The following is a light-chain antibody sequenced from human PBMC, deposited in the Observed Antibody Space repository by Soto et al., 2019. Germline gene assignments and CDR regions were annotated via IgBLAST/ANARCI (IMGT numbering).Light chain of an antibody. J-gene: IGKJ1*01. CDR1: QSVSSNL. CDR3: QQYDISPWT. V-gene: IGKV3-20*01. Sequence: EIVLTQSPATLSLSPGERATLSCRASQSVSSNLLAWYQHKPGQAPRLLIYDSSSRATGIPDRFSGSGSGTDFTLSIIRLEPEDFAVYYCQQYDISPWTFGQGTKVDIK. CDR2: DSS.